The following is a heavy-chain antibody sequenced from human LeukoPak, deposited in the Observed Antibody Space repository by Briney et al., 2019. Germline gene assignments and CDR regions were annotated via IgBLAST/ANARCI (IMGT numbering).Heavy chain of an antibody. D-gene: IGHD4-23*01. Sequence: GGSLRLSCGASGFTFSKYAMSWIRQAPGKGLEWVSYISSSGSTIYYADSVKGRFTISRDNAKNSLYLQMNSLRAEDTAVYYCARRGDGGRSFDYWGQGTLVTVSS. J-gene: IGHJ4*02. CDR2: ISSSGSTI. V-gene: IGHV3-11*01. CDR3: ARRGDGGRSFDY. CDR1: GFTFSKYA.